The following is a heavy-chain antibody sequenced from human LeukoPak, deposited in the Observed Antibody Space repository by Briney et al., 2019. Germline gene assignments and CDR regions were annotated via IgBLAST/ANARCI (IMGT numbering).Heavy chain of an antibody. CDR3: ATELEPALYYYGMDV. Sequence: ASVNVSRKCSVYTLTELSMHWVRDAPGKGLEWMGGFDTEDGETIYAQKFQGRVTMTEDTSTDTAYMELSSLRSEDTAVYYCATELEPALYYYGMDVWGQGTTVTVSS. J-gene: IGHJ6*02. V-gene: IGHV1-24*01. CDR1: VYTLTELS. D-gene: IGHD1-1*01. CDR2: FDTEDGET.